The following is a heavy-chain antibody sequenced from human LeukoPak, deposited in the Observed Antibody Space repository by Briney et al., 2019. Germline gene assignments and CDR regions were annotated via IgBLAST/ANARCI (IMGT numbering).Heavy chain of an antibody. D-gene: IGHD2/OR15-2a*01. CDR1: GGSISSYY. Sequence: SETPSLTCTVSGGSISSYYWSWIRQPPGKGLEGIGYIYYSGSTNYNPSLKSRVHISVDKSKNQSSLKLRSVTAADTAVYYCARDSVSTALDYWGQGPVVPVSS. CDR3: ARDSVSTALDY. V-gene: IGHV4-59*01. J-gene: IGHJ4*02. CDR2: IYYSGST.